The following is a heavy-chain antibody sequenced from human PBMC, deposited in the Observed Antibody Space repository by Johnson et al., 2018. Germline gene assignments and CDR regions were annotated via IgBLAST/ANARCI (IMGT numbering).Heavy chain of an antibody. CDR2: IYYSGST. V-gene: IGHV4-59*01. Sequence: QVQLQESGPGLVKPSETLSLTCTVSGGSISSYYWSWIRQPPGKGLEWIGYIYYSGSTNYNPSLKSRVTISVDTSKNQFSLKLSSVTAADTAGYYCARGNYYDSSGYYRSAFDIWGQGTMVTVSS. J-gene: IGHJ3*02. CDR1: GGSISSYY. D-gene: IGHD3-22*01. CDR3: ARGNYYDSSGYYRSAFDI.